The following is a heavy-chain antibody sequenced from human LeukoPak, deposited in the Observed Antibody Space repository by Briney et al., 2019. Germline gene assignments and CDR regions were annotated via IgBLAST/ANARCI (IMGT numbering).Heavy chain of an antibody. CDR2: ISWNSGSI. CDR3: AKGVGDY. CDR1: GFTFDDYA. Sequence: GRSLRLSCAASGFTFDDYAMHWVRHAPGKGLEWVSGISWNSGSIGYADSVKGRFTISRDNAKNSLYLQMNSLRAEDTALYYCAKGVGDYWGQGTLVTVSS. J-gene: IGHJ4*02. V-gene: IGHV3-9*01. D-gene: IGHD1-26*01.